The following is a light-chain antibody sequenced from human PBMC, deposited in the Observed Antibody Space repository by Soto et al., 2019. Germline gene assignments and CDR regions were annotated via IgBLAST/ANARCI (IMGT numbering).Light chain of an antibody. J-gene: IGLJ1*01. CDR2: EVA. CDR3: SSYTTGRSLPWV. CDR1: NSDVGAYPY. V-gene: IGLV2-14*03. Sequence: QSALTQPASVSGSPGQSITISCTGTNSDVGAYPYVSWYQQHPGNAPKLLIYEVADRPSGVSDRFSGSKSGNTASLTISALQAEDEAVYYCSSYTTGRSLPWVFGTGTKLTVL.